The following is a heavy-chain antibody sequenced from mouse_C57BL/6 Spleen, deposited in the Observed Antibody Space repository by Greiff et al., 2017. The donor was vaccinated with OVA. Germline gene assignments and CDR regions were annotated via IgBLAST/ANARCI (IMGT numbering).Heavy chain of an antibody. J-gene: IGHJ2*01. CDR3: ARSAYYGSSPFDY. V-gene: IGHV1-42*01. Sequence: VHVKQSGPELVKPGASVKISCKASGYSFTGYYMNWVKQSPEKSLEWIGEINPSTGGTTYNQKFKAKATLTVDKSSSTAYMQLKSLTSEDSAVYYCARSAYYGSSPFDYWGQGTTLTVSS. CDR2: INPSTGGT. CDR1: GYSFTGYY. D-gene: IGHD1-1*01.